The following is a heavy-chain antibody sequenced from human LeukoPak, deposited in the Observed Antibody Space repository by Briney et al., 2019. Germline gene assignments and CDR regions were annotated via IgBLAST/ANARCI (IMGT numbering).Heavy chain of an antibody. CDR1: GGSISSGSYY. CDR3: ARLTYYRESNGYWEGGRRAYPYSSYMDV. D-gene: IGHD3-22*01. Sequence: MPSETLSLTCTVSGGSISSGSYYWSWIRQPAGKGLEWIGRIYTSGSTNYNPSLKSRVTISVDTSKNQFSLKLTSVTAADTAVYYCARLTYYRESNGYWEGGRRAYPYSSYMDVWGKGTTVIISS. V-gene: IGHV4-61*02. CDR2: IYTSGST. J-gene: IGHJ6*03.